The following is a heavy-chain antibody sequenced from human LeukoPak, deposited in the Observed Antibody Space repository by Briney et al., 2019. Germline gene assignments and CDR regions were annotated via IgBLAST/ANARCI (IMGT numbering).Heavy chain of an antibody. J-gene: IGHJ4*02. CDR1: GGSISSSSYY. CDR2: IYYSGST. D-gene: IGHD2-2*03. V-gene: IGHV4-39*01. Sequence: SETLSLTCTVSGGSISSSSYYWGWIRQPPGKGLEWIGSIYYSGSTYYNPSLKSRVTISVDTPKNQFSLKLSSVTAADTAVYYSAADGYYFDYWGQGTLVTVSS. CDR3: AADGYYFDY.